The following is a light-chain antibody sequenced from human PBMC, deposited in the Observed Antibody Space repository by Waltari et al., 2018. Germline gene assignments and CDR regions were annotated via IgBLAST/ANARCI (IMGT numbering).Light chain of an antibody. CDR2: EDT. CDR1: SSDVGCYNL. J-gene: IGLJ3*02. V-gene: IGLV2-23*01. Sequence: QSALTQPASVSGSPGQSISISCTGTSSDVGCYNLFSWYQQHPDKAPKLMIYEDTKRPSGVSNRFSGSKSGTTASLTISGLQAEDEADYYCCSYAGSSTLVFGGGTKLTVL. CDR3: CSYAGSSTLV.